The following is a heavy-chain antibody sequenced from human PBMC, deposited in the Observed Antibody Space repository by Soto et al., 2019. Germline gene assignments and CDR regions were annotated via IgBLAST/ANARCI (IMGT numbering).Heavy chain of an antibody. CDR1: GFTFSSYS. V-gene: IGHV3-21*06. J-gene: IGHJ6*02. D-gene: IGHD3-10*01. Sequence: EVQLVESGGGLVKPGGSLRLSCAASGFTFSSYSMNWVRQAPGKGLEWVSSISSGSSYIYYADSVKGRFTISRDNAKNSRYLQMNSLRAEDTAVYYCARSPGGSGKLWNYYGMDVWGQRTTVTVSS. CDR2: ISSGSSYI. CDR3: ARSPGGSGKLWNYYGMDV.